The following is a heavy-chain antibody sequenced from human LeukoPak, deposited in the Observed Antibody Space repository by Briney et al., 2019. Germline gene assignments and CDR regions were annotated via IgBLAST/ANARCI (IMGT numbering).Heavy chain of an antibody. Sequence: SETLSLTCTVSGGSISCYYWSWIRQPPGKGLEWIGYIYYSGSTNYNPSLKSRVTISVDTSKNQFSLKLSSVTAADTAVYYCARLDLAVAAHFDYWGQGTLVTVSS. J-gene: IGHJ4*02. V-gene: IGHV4-59*08. D-gene: IGHD6-19*01. CDR3: ARLDLAVAAHFDY. CDR2: IYYSGST. CDR1: GGSISCYY.